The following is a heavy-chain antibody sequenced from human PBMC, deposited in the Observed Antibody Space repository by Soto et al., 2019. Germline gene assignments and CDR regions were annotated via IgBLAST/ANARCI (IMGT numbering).Heavy chain of an antibody. Sequence: SLRLSCAASGFAFSNYDMHCVRQAPGEGLEWVAVLSFDGSNKNYADSVKGRFTISRDNSKNTLFLQMNSLRTEDTAVYFCAKDFYTVRVPAAPRPHYFDFWGPGTLVTVSS. V-gene: IGHV3-30*18. CDR3: AKDFYTVRVPAAPRPHYFDF. D-gene: IGHD2-2*01. CDR2: LSFDGSNK. J-gene: IGHJ4*02. CDR1: GFAFSNYD.